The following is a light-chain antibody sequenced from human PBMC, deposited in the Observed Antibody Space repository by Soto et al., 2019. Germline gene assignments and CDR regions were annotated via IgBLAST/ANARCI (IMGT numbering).Light chain of an antibody. CDR3: KQYNSYSWT. J-gene: IGKJ1*01. CDR2: DAY. V-gene: IGKV1-5*01. Sequence: DIQITQSPSTLSASVGDRVTITCRASQSISSWLAWYQQKPGKAPKLLIYDAYSLESGVQSRFSGSGSGTEFTLTIRSLQPDDFATYYCKQYNSYSWTVGQGTKVDIK. CDR1: QSISSW.